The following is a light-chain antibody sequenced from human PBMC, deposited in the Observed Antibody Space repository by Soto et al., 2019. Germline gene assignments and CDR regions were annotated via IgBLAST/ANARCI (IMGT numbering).Light chain of an antibody. V-gene: IGKV1-5*01. J-gene: IGKJ1*01. Sequence: GDRVIITCRASQSISSWLAWYQQKPGKVPKLLISDASSLESGVPSRFSGSGSGTGFTLTINSLQPDDFATYYCQQHNSSPWTFGQGTKVDIK. CDR2: DAS. CDR3: QQHNSSPWT. CDR1: QSISSW.